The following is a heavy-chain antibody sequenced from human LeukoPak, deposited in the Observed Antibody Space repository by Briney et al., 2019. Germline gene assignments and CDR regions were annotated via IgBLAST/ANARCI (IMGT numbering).Heavy chain of an antibody. CDR1: GGSIIGYY. D-gene: IGHD4-17*01. Sequence: PSETLSLTCTVSGGSIIGYYWTWIRQPPGKGLEWIGSIYYSGSTNYNPSLKSRVTISVDTSKNQFSLKLSFVTAADTAVYYCARDRYGDYDYWGQGTLVTDSS. V-gene: IGHV4-59*01. CDR3: ARDRYGDYDY. CDR2: IYYSGST. J-gene: IGHJ4*02.